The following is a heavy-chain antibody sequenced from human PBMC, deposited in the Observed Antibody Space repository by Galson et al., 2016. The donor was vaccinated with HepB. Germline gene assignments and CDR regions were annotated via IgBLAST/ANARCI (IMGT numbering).Heavy chain of an antibody. J-gene: IGHJ4*02. Sequence: CAISGDSVSSNSATWNWIRQSPSRGLEWLGRTYYRSTWYNDYSVSVKSRITINPDTSKNQFSLQLNSVTPEEPAVYFCARGTTAYFDYWGQGTLVTVSS. CDR1: GDSVSSNSAT. D-gene: IGHD1-1*01. CDR2: TYYRSTWYN. V-gene: IGHV6-1*01. CDR3: ARGTTAYFDY.